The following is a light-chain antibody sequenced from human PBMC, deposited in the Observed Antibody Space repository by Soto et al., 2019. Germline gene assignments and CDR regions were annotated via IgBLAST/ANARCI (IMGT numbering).Light chain of an antibody. Sequence: DIQMTQSPSSLSASVGDRVTITCRTSQSISIYLNWYQQIPGKAPKLLIYAASTLQSGVPSRFSGSGSGTDFTLTISSLQPEDFATYSCQQSSSMPYTFGQGTKLEIK. J-gene: IGKJ2*01. CDR1: QSISIY. CDR3: QQSSSMPYT. V-gene: IGKV1-39*01. CDR2: AAS.